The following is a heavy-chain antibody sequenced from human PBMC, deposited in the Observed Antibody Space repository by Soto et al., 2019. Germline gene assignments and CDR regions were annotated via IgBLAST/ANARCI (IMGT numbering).Heavy chain of an antibody. Sequence: QVQLVESGGGVVQPGRSLRLSCAASGFTFSSYGMQWVRQAPGKGLEWVAVIWYDGSNEYYADSVKGRFTISRDNSKNTLYLQMNSLRAEDTAVYYCASEGYSYGFDLWGRGTLVTVSS. D-gene: IGHD5-18*01. CDR1: GFTFSSYG. J-gene: IGHJ2*01. CDR2: IWYDGSNE. V-gene: IGHV3-33*01. CDR3: ASEGYSYGFDL.